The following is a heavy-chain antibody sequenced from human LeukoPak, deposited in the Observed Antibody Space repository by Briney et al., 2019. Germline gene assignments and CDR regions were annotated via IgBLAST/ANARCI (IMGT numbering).Heavy chain of an antibody. Sequence: GASVKVSCKASGYTFTSYYMHWVRQAPGQGLEWMGIINPSGGSTSYAQEFQGRVTMTRDTSTSTVYMELSSLRSEDTAVYYCARAYGSGSYYRPSAGGGYWGQGTLVTVSS. V-gene: IGHV1-46*01. CDR3: ARAYGSGSYYRPSAGGGY. D-gene: IGHD3-10*01. J-gene: IGHJ4*02. CDR1: GYTFTSYY. CDR2: INPSGGST.